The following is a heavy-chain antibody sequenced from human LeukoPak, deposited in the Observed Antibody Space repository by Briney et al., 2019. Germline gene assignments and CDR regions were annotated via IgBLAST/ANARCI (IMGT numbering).Heavy chain of an antibody. J-gene: IGHJ3*02. CDR2: INPNSGGT. V-gene: IGHV1-2*02. Sequence: GASVKVSCKASGYTFTGYYMHWVRQAPGQGLEWMGWINPNSGGTNYAQKFQGRVTMTRDTSISTAYMELSRLRSDDTAVYYCARDREGSYLVRGALDIWGQGTMVTVSS. D-gene: IGHD1-26*01. CDR3: ARDREGSYLVRGALDI. CDR1: GYTFTGYY.